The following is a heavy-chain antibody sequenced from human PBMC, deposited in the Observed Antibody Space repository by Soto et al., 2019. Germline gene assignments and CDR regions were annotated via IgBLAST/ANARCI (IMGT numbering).Heavy chain of an antibody. CDR2: IYHSGST. J-gene: IGHJ4*03. CDR3: ARVYGAYQYYFDY. D-gene: IGHD4-17*01. Sequence: SETLALSCAVSGGSISSSNWWSWVRQPPGKVLEWIGEIYHSGSTNSNPSLKSRVTISGDKSKNQFSLKLSSVNPPDTAVYYCARVYGAYQYYFDYWGDWTRVT. V-gene: IGHV4-4*02. CDR1: GGSISSSNW.